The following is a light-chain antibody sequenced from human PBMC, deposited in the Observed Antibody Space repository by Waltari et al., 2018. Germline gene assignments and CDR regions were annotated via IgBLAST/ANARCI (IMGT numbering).Light chain of an antibody. J-gene: IGKJ3*01. CDR1: QSLLHSNGNTY. CDR2: RIS. Sequence: IVMTQSPLSLPVTPGEPASISCRSSQSLLHSNGNTYLHWFLHEPGQPPQLLIYRISNRFSGVPDRFSGSGSGTDFTLKISRVEAEDVEVYYCMQTLQTPFTFGPGTKLDIK. CDR3: MQTLQTPFT. V-gene: IGKV2D-29*01.